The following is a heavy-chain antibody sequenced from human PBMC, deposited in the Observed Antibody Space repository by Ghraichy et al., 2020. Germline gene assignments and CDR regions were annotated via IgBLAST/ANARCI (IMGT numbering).Heavy chain of an antibody. CDR1: GFSLSTSGVG. D-gene: IGHD2-2*01. Sequence: SGPTLVKPTQTLTLTCTFSGFSLSTSGVGVGWIRQPPGKALEWLALIYWDDDKRYSPSLKSRLTITKDTSKNQVVLTMTNMDPVDTATYYCAHSPHMGYCSSTSCPWGFDPWGQGTLVTVSS. CDR2: IYWDDDK. CDR3: AHSPHMGYCSSTSCPWGFDP. V-gene: IGHV2-5*02. J-gene: IGHJ5*02.